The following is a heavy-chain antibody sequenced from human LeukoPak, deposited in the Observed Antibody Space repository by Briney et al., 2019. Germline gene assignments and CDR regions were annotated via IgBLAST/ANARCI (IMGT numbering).Heavy chain of an antibody. CDR3: AKDGSSITIFGVVTKGYNWFDP. D-gene: IGHD3-3*01. CDR2: ISGSGGST. Sequence: GGSLRLSCAASGFTVSSNYMSWVRQAPGKGLEWVSAISGSGGSTYYADPVKGRFTISRDNSKNTLYPQMNSLRAEDTAVYYCAKDGSSITIFGVVTKGYNWFDPWGQGTLVTVSS. J-gene: IGHJ5*02. V-gene: IGHV3-23*01. CDR1: GFTVSSNY.